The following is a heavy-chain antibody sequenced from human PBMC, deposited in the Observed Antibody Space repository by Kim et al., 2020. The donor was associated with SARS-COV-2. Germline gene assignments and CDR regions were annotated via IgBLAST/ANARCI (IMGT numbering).Heavy chain of an antibody. CDR3: ARSYSSGWYTPDAFDI. CDR2: ISSSGSTI. D-gene: IGHD6-19*01. CDR1: GFTFSSYE. Sequence: GGSLRLSCAASGFTFSSYEMNWVRQAPGKGLEWVSYISSSGSTIYYADSVKGRFTISRDNAKNSLYLQMNSLRAEDTAVYYCARSYSSGWYTPDAFDIWGQGTMVTVSS. V-gene: IGHV3-48*03. J-gene: IGHJ3*02.